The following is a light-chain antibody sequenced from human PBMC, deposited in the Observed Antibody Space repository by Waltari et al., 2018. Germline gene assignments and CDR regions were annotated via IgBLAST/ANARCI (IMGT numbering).Light chain of an antibody. J-gene: IGLJ3*02. CDR3: AAWDDGLSGRSWV. CDR1: SSNIGSHT. V-gene: IGLV1-44*01. Sequence: QSVLTQPPSASGTPGPRVTISCSGSSSNIGSHTVNCSHQLPGTAPKLLIYSNYQRPSGVPDRFSGSRSGTSASLAISGLQSEDEADYYCAAWDDGLSGRSWVFGGGTKLTVL. CDR2: SNY.